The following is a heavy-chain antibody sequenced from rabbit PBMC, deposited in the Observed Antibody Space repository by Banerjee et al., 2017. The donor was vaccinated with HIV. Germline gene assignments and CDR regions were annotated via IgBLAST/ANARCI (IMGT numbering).Heavy chain of an antibody. Sequence: QSLEESGGDLVKPGASLTLTCTASRFSFSASYWICWVRQAPGKGLEWIGYIDPVFGSTYYANWVNGRFTISSHNAQNTLYLQLNSLTAADTATYFCVRDPRHYVSGWGNRLDLWGPGTLVTDS. CDR2: IDPVFGST. CDR1: RFSFSASYW. CDR3: VRDPRHYVSGWGNRLDL. D-gene: IGHD4-1*01. J-gene: IGHJ6*01. V-gene: IGHV1S40*01.